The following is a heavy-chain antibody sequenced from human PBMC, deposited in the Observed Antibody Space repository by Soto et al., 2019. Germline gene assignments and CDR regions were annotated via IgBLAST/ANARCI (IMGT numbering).Heavy chain of an antibody. CDR3: TRPHYYYDSSGYFAD. CDR2: ISYDGSNK. D-gene: IGHD3-22*01. J-gene: IGHJ4*02. Sequence: QVQLVESGGGVVQPGRSLRLSCAASVFTFSSYALHWVRQAPGKGLEWVGVISYDGSNKFYADSVKGRFTISRDHSKNSLYLQMNSLSAEDTAVYSCTRPHYYYDSSGYFADWGQGTLVTVSS. CDR1: VFTFSSYA. V-gene: IGHV3-30-3*01.